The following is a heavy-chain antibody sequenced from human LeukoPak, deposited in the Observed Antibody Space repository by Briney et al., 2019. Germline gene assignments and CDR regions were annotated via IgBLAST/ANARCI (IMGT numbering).Heavy chain of an antibody. CDR3: ARLSGRDYYFDY. CDR1: GYSISSGYY. J-gene: IGHJ4*02. D-gene: IGHD3-10*01. Sequence: PPETLSLTCTVSGYSISSGYYWGWIRQPPGKGLEWIGSIYHSGSTYYNPSLKSRVTISVDTSKNQFSLKLSSVTAADTAVYYCARLSGRDYYFDYWGQGTLVTVSS. CDR2: IYHSGST. V-gene: IGHV4-38-2*02.